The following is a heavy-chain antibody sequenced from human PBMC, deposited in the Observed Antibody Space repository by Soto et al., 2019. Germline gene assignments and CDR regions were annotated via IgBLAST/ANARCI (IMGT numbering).Heavy chain of an antibody. D-gene: IGHD2-21*02. V-gene: IGHV4-59*01. CDR3: ARDCGGDCYSVLAFDY. J-gene: IGHJ4*02. Sequence: SETLSLTCTVSGGSISSYYWSWIRQPPGKGLEWIGYIYYSGSTNYNPSLKSRVTISVDTSKNQFSLKLSSVTAADTAVYYCARDCGGDCYSVLAFDYWGQGTLVTVPS. CDR1: GGSISSYY. CDR2: IYYSGST.